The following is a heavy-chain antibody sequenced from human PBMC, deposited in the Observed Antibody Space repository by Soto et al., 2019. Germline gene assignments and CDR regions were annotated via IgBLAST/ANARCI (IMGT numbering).Heavy chain of an antibody. D-gene: IGHD3-10*01. Sequence: EVQLVESGGGLIQPGGSLRLSCAASGFTVSSNYMSWVRQAPGKGLEWVSVIYSGGSTYYADSVKGRFTISRDNSKNTLNRQMDRPRAENTAVYYRGRASAGGLWFGGGAFDIWGQGTMVTVSS. V-gene: IGHV3-53*01. CDR1: GFTVSSNY. CDR2: IYSGGST. J-gene: IGHJ3*02. CDR3: GRASAGGLWFGGGAFDI.